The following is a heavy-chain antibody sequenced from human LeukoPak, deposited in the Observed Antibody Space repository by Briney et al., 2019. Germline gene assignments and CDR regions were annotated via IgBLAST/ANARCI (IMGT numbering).Heavy chain of an antibody. CDR2: INPNSGGT. D-gene: IGHD2-15*01. CDR1: GYTFTGYY. V-gene: IGHV1-2*02. Sequence: ASVKVSCKASGYTFTGYYMHSVRQAPGQGLEWMGWINPNSGGTNYAQKFQGRVTMTRDTSISTSYMGLSSLRSDDTAVYFCGKVREVGTNIEVVVVDISGAFDMWGQGTKVTVSS. CDR3: GKVREVGTNIEVVVVDISGAFDM. J-gene: IGHJ3*02.